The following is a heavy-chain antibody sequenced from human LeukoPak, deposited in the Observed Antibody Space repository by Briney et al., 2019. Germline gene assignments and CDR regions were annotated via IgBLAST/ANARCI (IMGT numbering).Heavy chain of an antibody. D-gene: IGHD3-3*01. V-gene: IGHV1-46*01. Sequence: GASVKVSCKASGYTFTSYYIHWVRQAPGQGLEWMGMINPSGDYTNYAQKFQGRVTMTRDTSISTAYMELSSLRSEDTAVYYCARGTRYYDFWSGYDNWGQGTLVTVSS. CDR1: GYTFTSYY. CDR2: INPSGDYT. CDR3: ARGTRYYDFWSGYDN. J-gene: IGHJ4*02.